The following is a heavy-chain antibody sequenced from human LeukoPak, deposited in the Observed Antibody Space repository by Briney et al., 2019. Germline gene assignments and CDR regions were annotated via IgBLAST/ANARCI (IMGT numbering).Heavy chain of an antibody. Sequence: GGSLRLSCAASGFTFSSYWMSWVRQAPGKGLEWVSSISSSSSYIYYADSVKGRFTISRDNAKNSLYLQMNSLRAEDTAVYYCARVKPNNWNDVGTPDYWGQGTLVTVSS. CDR2: ISSSSSYI. CDR3: ARVKPNNWNDVGTPDY. V-gene: IGHV3-21*04. J-gene: IGHJ4*02. D-gene: IGHD1-20*01. CDR1: GFTFSSYW.